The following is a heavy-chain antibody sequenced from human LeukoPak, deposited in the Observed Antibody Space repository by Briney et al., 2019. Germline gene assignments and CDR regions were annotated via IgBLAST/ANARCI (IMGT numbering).Heavy chain of an antibody. V-gene: IGHV4-59*01. CDR3: AMTTVTTWDYYYYMDV. J-gene: IGHJ6*03. CDR2: IYYSGST. Sequence: SETLSLTCTVSGGSISSYYWSWIRQPPGKGLEWIGYIYYSGSTNYNPSFKSRVTISVDTSKNQFSLKLSSVTAADTAVYYCAMTTVTTWDYYYYMDVWGKGTTVTVSS. D-gene: IGHD4-17*01. CDR1: GGSISSYY.